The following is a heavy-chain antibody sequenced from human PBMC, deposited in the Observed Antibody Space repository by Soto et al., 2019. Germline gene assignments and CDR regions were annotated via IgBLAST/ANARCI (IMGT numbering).Heavy chain of an antibody. D-gene: IGHD4-17*01. CDR3: ARAGGSVTPQVGYFQH. J-gene: IGHJ1*01. Sequence: QVQLVESGGGVVQPGRSLRLSCAASGFTFSSYAMHWVRQAPGKGLEWVAVISYGGSNKYYADSVKGRFTISRDNSKNTLYLQMNSLRAEDTAVYYCARAGGSVTPQVGYFQHWGQGTLVTVSS. V-gene: IGHV3-30-3*01. CDR2: ISYGGSNK. CDR1: GFTFSSYA.